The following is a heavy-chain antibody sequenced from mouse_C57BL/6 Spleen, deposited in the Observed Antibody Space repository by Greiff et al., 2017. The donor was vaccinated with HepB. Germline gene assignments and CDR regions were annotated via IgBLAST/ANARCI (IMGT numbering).Heavy chain of an antibody. CDR3: AREDTTVVAPYWYFDV. D-gene: IGHD1-1*01. Sequence: EVMLVESGGGLVKPGGSLKLSCAASGFTFSSYAMSWVRQTPEKRLEWVATISDGGSYTYYPDNVKGRFTISRDNAKNNLYLQMSHLKSEDTAMYYCAREDTTVVAPYWYFDVWGTGTTVTVSS. J-gene: IGHJ1*03. V-gene: IGHV5-4*01. CDR1: GFTFSSYA. CDR2: ISDGGSYT.